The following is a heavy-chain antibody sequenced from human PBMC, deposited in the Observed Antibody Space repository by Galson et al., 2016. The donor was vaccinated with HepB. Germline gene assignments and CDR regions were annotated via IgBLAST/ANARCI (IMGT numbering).Heavy chain of an antibody. J-gene: IGHJ6*03. CDR3: TKAAIAMAPPYDMDV. CDR1: EFKFDDYA. Sequence: SLRLSCAASEFKFDDYAMHWVRQVPGKGLQWVSGISWDSRNICYADSVKGRFTISRDNSKNSLYLQMNSLTTEDTAFYYCTKAAIAMAPPYDMDVWGKGTTVTVSS. CDR2: ISWDSRNI. V-gene: IGHV3-9*01. D-gene: IGHD6-19*01.